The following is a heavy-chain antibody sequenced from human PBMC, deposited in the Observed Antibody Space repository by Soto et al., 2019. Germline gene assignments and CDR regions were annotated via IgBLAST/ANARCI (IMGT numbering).Heavy chain of an antibody. Sequence: GGSLRLSCAASGFTCRAYAMSWVRQAPGKGLEWVAVIRNDGNKKYYADSVKGRFTISRDNSKNTLYLQMNSLRAEDTAVYYCARDDYGMDVWGQGTTVTVSS. J-gene: IGHJ6*02. V-gene: IGHV3-33*08. CDR3: ARDDYGMDV. CDR1: GFTCRAYA. CDR2: IRNDGNKK.